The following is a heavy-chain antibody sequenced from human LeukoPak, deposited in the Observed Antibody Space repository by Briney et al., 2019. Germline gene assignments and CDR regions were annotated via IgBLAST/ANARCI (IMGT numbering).Heavy chain of an antibody. V-gene: IGHV4-59*11. Sequence: PSETLSLTCSVSGASISSQYWTWIRQPPGKGLEWIGYIYNSGSTNYNPSLKSRVTMSIDTSKHQFSLRLTSVTAADTAVYYCARRRIDSMYNWFDPWGQGTLVIVSS. J-gene: IGHJ5*02. CDR1: GASISSQY. CDR2: IYNSGST. CDR3: ARRRIDSMYNWFDP. D-gene: IGHD2-21*01.